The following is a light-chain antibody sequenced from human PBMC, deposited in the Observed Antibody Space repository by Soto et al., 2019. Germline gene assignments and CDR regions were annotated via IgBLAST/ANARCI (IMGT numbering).Light chain of an antibody. Sequence: SYELTQPPSVSVSPGQTASITCSGDKLGDKYACWYQQKPGQSPVLVIYQDSKRPSGIPERFSGSNSRNTATLTISGTQAMDEDDYYCQAWDSSTGVVFGGGTKLTVL. J-gene: IGLJ2*01. CDR3: QAWDSSTGVV. V-gene: IGLV3-1*01. CDR1: KLGDKY. CDR2: QDS.